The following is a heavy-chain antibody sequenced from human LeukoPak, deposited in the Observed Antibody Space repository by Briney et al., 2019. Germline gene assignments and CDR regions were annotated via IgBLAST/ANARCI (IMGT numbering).Heavy chain of an antibody. D-gene: IGHD6-6*01. CDR3: AAHAYSSSSRDYYYYYYMDV. CDR1: GGTFSSYA. V-gene: IGHV1-69*05. CDR2: IIPIFGTA. Sequence: ASVKVSCKASGGTFSSYAISWVRQAPGQGLEWMGGIIPIFGTANYAQKFQGRVTITTDESTSTAYMELSSLRSEDTAVYYCAAHAYSSSSRDYYYYYYMDVWGKGTTVTVSS. J-gene: IGHJ6*03.